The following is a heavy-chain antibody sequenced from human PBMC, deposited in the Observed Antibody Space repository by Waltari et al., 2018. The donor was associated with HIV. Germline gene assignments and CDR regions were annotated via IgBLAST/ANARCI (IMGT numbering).Heavy chain of an antibody. Sequence: QLVESGGGVVTPGGSLRPACAASGSTLGNPGMTGVRQAPGKGLEWVAFIRYDGISKYYTEAVKGRFTISRDKAKKTVFLQMNSLRPDDTAVYYCAKDLKTMRRGGGLDPWGQGTLVTVSS. CDR2: IRYDGISK. J-gene: IGHJ5*02. CDR3: AKDLKTMRRGGGLDP. D-gene: IGHD3-10*01. CDR1: GSTLGNPG. V-gene: IGHV3-30*02.